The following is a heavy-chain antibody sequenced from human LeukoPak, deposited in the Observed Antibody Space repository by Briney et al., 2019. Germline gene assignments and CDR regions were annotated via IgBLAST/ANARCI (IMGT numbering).Heavy chain of an antibody. CDR2: VNWNGGST. J-gene: IGHJ6*03. V-gene: IGHV3-20*04. D-gene: IGHD5-24*01. CDR1: GFTFSSYS. Sequence: GGSLRLSCAASGFTFSSYSMNWVRQAPGKGLEWVSGVNWNGGSTGYADSVKGRFTISRDNAKNSLYLQMNSLRAEDTALYYCARVEDGYNYDYYMDVWGKGTTVTVSS. CDR3: ARVEDGYNYDYYMDV.